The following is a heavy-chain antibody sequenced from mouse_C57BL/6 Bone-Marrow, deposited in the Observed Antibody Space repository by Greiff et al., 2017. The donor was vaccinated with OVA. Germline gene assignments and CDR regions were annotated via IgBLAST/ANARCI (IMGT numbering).Heavy chain of an antibody. D-gene: IGHD1-1*02. CDR2: IRNKANGYTT. Sequence: EVMLVESGGGLVQPGGSLSLSCAASGFTFTDYYMSWVRQPPGKALEWLGFIRNKANGYTTEYSASVKGRFTISRDNSQSILYLQMNALRAEDSATYYCARFHSSYGSFFDYWGQGTTLTVSS. CDR1: GFTFTDYY. CDR3: ARFHSSYGSFFDY. J-gene: IGHJ2*01. V-gene: IGHV7-3*01.